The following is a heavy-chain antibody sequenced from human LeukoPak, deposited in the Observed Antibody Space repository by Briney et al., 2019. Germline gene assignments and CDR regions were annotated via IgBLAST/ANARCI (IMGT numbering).Heavy chain of an antibody. J-gene: IGHJ6*04. Sequence: GRSLRLSCAASGFTFSSYGMHWVRQAPGKGLEWVAVILYDGSNKYYADSVKGRFTISRDNSKNTLYLQMNSLRAEDTAVYYCAKGDYGDTAGGIPAIYYYYYGMDVWGKGTTVTVSS. CDR3: AKGDYGDTAGGIPAIYYYYYGMDV. CDR1: GFTFSSYG. V-gene: IGHV3-30*18. D-gene: IGHD4-17*01. CDR2: ILYDGSNK.